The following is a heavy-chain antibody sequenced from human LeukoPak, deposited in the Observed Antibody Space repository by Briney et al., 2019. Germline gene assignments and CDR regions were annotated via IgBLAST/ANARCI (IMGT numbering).Heavy chain of an antibody. Sequence: GGSLRLSCAASGFTFNSYAMTWVRQAPGKGLEWVAVISYDGSNKYYADSVKGRFTISRDNSKNTLYLQMNSLRAEDTAVYYCAKDLIDYYDSSGPFDYWGQGTLVTVSS. V-gene: IGHV3-30*18. J-gene: IGHJ4*02. CDR1: GFTFNSYA. D-gene: IGHD3-22*01. CDR3: AKDLIDYYDSSGPFDY. CDR2: ISYDGSNK.